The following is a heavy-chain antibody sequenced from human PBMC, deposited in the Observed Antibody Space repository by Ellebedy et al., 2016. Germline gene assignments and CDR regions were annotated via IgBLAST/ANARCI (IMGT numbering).Heavy chain of an antibody. V-gene: IGHV1-46*04. Sequence: ASVKVSCKASGYNFTSYYMHWVRQAPGQGLEWMGIINPSGGSTSYAQKLQGRVTMTRDTSTSTVYMELSSLRSEDTAIYYCARAPPPRGDRSADAFDIWGQGTMVTVST. J-gene: IGHJ3*02. CDR1: GYNFTSYY. D-gene: IGHD7-27*01. CDR2: INPSGGST. CDR3: ARAPPPRGDRSADAFDI.